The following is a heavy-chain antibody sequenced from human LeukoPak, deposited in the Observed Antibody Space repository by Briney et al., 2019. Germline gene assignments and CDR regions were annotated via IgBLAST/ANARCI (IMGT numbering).Heavy chain of an antibody. CDR1: GYSISTGYY. CDR2: IYHSGST. CDR3: ARLLMVYERYFDY. V-gene: IGHV4-38-2*01. J-gene: IGHJ4*02. D-gene: IGHD2-8*01. Sequence: PSETLSLTCAVSGYSISTGYYWGWIRQSPGKGLEWIGNIYHSGSTYYNPSLKSRVTISVDTSKNQFSLKLSSVTAADTAVYYCARLLMVYERYFDYWGQGALVTVSS.